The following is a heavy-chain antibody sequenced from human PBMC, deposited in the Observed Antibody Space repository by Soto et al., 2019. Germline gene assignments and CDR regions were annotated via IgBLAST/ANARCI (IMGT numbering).Heavy chain of an antibody. D-gene: IGHD1-1*01. CDR1: GFTFSSYA. V-gene: IGHV3-23*01. CDR3: AKETRAKGPTGYYGMDV. J-gene: IGHJ6*02. Sequence: EVQLLGSGGGLVQPGGSLRLSCAASGFTFSSYAMSWVRQAPGKGLEWVSAISGSGGSTYYADSVKGRFTISRDNSKNTLYLQMNSLRAEDTAVCYWAKETRAKGPTGYYGMDVWGQGTTVTVSS. CDR2: ISGSGGST.